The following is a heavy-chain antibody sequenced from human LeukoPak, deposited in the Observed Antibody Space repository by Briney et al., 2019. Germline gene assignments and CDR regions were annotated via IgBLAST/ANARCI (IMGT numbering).Heavy chain of an antibody. J-gene: IGHJ4*02. V-gene: IGHV1-8*02. D-gene: IGHD1-26*01. Sequence: GASVKVSCKASGYTFTSYGINWVRQATGQGLEWMGWMNPNSGNTGYAQKFQGRVTMTRNTSISTAYMELSSLRSEDTAVYYCARNPRSYGGYYFDYWAREPWSPSPQ. CDR3: ARNPRSYGGYYFDY. CDR2: MNPNSGNT. CDR1: GYTFTSYG.